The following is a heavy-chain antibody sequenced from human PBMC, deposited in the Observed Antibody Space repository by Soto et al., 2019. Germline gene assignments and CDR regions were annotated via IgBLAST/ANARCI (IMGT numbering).Heavy chain of an antibody. J-gene: IGHJ4*02. V-gene: IGHV1-18*01. CDR2: ISAYNGNT. Sequence: GASVKVSGKASGYTFTSYGISWVRQAPGQGLEWMGWISAYNGNTNYAQKLQGRVTMTTDTSTSTAYMELRSLRSDDTAVYYCARDQRIMITFGGVMPDFDYWGQGTLVTVSS. CDR3: ARDQRIMITFGGVMPDFDY. CDR1: GYTFTSYG. D-gene: IGHD3-16*01.